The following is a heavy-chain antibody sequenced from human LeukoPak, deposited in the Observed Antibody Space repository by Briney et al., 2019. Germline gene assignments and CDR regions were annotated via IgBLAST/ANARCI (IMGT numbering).Heavy chain of an antibody. D-gene: IGHD3-10*01. J-gene: IGHJ4*02. Sequence: PSETLSLTCTVSGGSISSSSYYWGWIRQPPGKGLEWIGYIYYSGSTNYNPSLKSRVTISVDTSKNQFPLKLSSATAADTAVYYCARDQSFAYYYGSGSYRGFDYWGQGTLVTVSS. CDR1: GGSISSSSYY. V-gene: IGHV4-39*06. CDR2: IYYSGST. CDR3: ARDQSFAYYYGSGSYRGFDY.